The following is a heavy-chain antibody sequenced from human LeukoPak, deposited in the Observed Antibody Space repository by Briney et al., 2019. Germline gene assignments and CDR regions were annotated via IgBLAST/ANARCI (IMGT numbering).Heavy chain of an antibody. V-gene: IGHV3-21*01. CDR1: GFTFSSYS. CDR2: ISSSSSYI. D-gene: IGHD3-10*01. J-gene: IGHJ4*02. Sequence: GGSLRLSCAASGFTFSSYSMNWVRQAPGKGLEWVSPISSSSSYIYYADSVKGRFTISRDNAKNSLYLQMNSLRAEDTAVYYCARDPEFGYGSGSYYNVFDYWGQGTLVTVSS. CDR3: ARDPEFGYGSGSYYNVFDY.